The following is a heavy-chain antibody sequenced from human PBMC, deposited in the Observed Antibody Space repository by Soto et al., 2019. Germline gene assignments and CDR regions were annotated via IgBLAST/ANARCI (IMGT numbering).Heavy chain of an antibody. D-gene: IGHD3-10*01. Sequence: GGSLRLSCAASGFTFSRYWMHWVRQVPGKGLLWVSRIDEYGSTINYADSVKGRFTISRDNARNTLYLEMNSLRAEDTALYHCTRDIGGKGAYWGPGTLVTVSS. CDR2: IDEYGSTI. CDR3: TRDIGGKGAY. V-gene: IGHV3-74*01. J-gene: IGHJ4*02. CDR1: GFTFSRYW.